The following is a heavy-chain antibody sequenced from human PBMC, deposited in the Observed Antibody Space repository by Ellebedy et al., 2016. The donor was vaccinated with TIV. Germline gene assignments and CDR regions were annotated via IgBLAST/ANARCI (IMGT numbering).Heavy chain of an antibody. CDR2: IYYSGST. CDR1: GGSVSSGSYY. J-gene: IGHJ4*02. V-gene: IGHV4-61*01. D-gene: IGHD3-22*01. CDR3: ARDSSGYYPRTYYFDY. Sequence: SETLSLXXTVSGGSVSSGSYYWSWIRQPPGKGLEWIGYIYYSGSTNYNPSLKSRVTISVDTSKNQFSLKLSSVTAADTAVYYCARDSSGYYPRTYYFDYWGQGTLVTVSS.